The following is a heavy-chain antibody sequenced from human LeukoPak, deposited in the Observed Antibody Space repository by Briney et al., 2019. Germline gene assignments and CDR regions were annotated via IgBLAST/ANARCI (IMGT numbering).Heavy chain of an antibody. CDR2: INIDGSTT. D-gene: IGHD6-19*01. V-gene: IGHV3-74*03. J-gene: IGHJ4*02. CDR3: ARVGGPGWYGY. Sequence: GGSLRLSCVASGFTFSSYWMHWVRQVPGKGLVWVSRINIDGSTTTYADSVKGRFTISRDNAKNTLYLQMNSLRAEDTALYYCARVGGPGWYGYWGQGTLVTVSS. CDR1: GFTFSSYW.